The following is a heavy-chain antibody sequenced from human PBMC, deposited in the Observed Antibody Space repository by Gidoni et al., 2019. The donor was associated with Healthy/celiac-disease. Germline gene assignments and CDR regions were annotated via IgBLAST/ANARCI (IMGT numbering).Heavy chain of an antibody. CDR2: ISGIGGST. D-gene: IGHD3-10*01. V-gene: IGHV3-23*01. J-gene: IGHJ4*02. CDR3: AKGGARGDTMVRGVIVPYYFDY. Sequence: EVQLLESGGGLVQPGASLSLSCAPSGFTFRIAPLSWIRPVPGQGLEWVSAISGIGGSTYYEDAVKGRFTISRDNSKNTLYQKMNSLRAEDTAGYYCAKGGARGDTMVRGVIVPYYFDYWGQGTLVTVSS. CDR1: GFTFRIAP.